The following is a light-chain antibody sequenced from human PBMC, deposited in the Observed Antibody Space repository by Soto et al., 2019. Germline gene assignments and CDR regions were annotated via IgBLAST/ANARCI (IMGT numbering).Light chain of an antibody. Sequence: EIVLTQSPGTLSLSPGERATLSCRASQSVSSSYLAWYQQKPGQAPRLLIYGASSRATGIPDRFSGSGSGTDFTLTISRLESEDFAVYYCQQYSSSPQVTFGQGTKLEIK. CDR1: QSVSSSY. CDR3: QQYSSSPQVT. V-gene: IGKV3-20*01. J-gene: IGKJ2*01. CDR2: GAS.